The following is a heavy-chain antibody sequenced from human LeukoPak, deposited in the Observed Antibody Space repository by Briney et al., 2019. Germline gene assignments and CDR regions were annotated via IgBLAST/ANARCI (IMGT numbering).Heavy chain of an antibody. CDR2: IYYSGST. CDR1: GGSISSSGYY. J-gene: IGHJ4*02. D-gene: IGHD3-9*01. CDR3: ARDRDYDILTGYYQAYLDY. V-gene: IGHV4-39*07. Sequence: TSETLSLTCTVSGGSISSSGYYWGWIRQPPGKGLEWIGSIYYSGSTYYNPSLKSRVTISVDTSKNQFSLMLSSVTAAETAVYYCARDRDYDILTGYYQAYLDYWGQGTLVTVSS.